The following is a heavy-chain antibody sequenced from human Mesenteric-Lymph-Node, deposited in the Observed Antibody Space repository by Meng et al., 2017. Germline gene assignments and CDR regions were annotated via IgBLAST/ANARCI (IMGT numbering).Heavy chain of an antibody. CDR3: ARVGLRYSGYDRGSLDY. CDR2: INHSGST. J-gene: IGHJ4*02. Sequence: SETLSLTCTVSGYSISSGYYWGWIRQPPGKGLEWIGEINHSGSTNYNPSLKSRVTISVDTSKNQFSLKLSSVTAADTAVYYCARVGLRYSGYDRGSLDYWGQGTLVTVSS. D-gene: IGHD5-12*01. CDR1: GYSISSGYY. V-gene: IGHV4-38-2*02.